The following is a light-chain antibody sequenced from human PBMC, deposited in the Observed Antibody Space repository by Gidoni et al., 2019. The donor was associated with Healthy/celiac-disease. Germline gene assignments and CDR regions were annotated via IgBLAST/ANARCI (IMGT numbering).Light chain of an antibody. V-gene: IGKV1-33*01. CDR2: DAS. CDR1: HDISNY. CDR3: QQYDNLPPLS. J-gene: IGKJ3*01. Sequence: DIQMTQSPSSLSASVGDRVTITCQASHDISNYLNWYQQKPGKAPKLLIYDASNLETGVPSRFSGSGIWNDFTFTISNLQPEDIATYYCQQYDNLPPLSFGPGTKVDIK.